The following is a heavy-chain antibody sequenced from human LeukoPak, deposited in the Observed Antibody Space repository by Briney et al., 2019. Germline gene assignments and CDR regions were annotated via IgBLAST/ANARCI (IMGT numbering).Heavy chain of an antibody. Sequence: GGSLRLSCAASGFTFSSYAMNWVRQAPGKGLEWVSTISGSTSNTFYADSVKGRFTISRDNSKNTLYLQMNSLRAEDTAVYYCAKDDGGSYYIYYYYMDVWGKGTTVTISS. CDR3: AKDDGGSYYIYYYYMDV. V-gene: IGHV3-23*01. J-gene: IGHJ6*03. CDR2: ISGSTSNT. D-gene: IGHD1-26*01. CDR1: GFTFSSYA.